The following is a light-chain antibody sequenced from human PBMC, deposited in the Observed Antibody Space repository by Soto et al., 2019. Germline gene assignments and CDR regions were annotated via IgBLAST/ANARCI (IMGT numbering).Light chain of an antibody. Sequence: EIVLTQSPATLSLSPGERATLSCGASQSVTKFLAWYQQKPGQAPRLLIYDTSNRATGIPARFSGSGSGTEFTLTISSLDPEDFAVYYCQQRSNWPHTFGGGTKVEIK. CDR3: QQRSNWPHT. V-gene: IGKV3-11*01. CDR2: DTS. CDR1: QSVTKF. J-gene: IGKJ4*01.